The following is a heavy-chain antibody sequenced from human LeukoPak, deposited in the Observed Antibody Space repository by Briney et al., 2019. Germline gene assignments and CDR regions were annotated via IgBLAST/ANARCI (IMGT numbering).Heavy chain of an antibody. Sequence: GGSLRLSCTASGYTFSSYSMNWVRQAPGKGLEWVSGLSASGGLTYYADSVKGRFTISRDNSKNTLYLQMNSLRADDTAVYYCAKGGSSYSEMDYWGQGTLVTVSS. J-gene: IGHJ4*02. CDR3: AKGGSSYSEMDY. CDR1: GYTFSSYS. D-gene: IGHD3-22*01. CDR2: LSASGGLT. V-gene: IGHV3-23*01.